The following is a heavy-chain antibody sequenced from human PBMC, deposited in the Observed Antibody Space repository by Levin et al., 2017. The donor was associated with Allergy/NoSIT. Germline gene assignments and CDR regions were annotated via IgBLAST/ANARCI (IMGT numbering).Heavy chain of an antibody. CDR2: ISGSGGST. CDR3: AKGGCSSTSCHGNYYHFYHMDA. V-gene: IGHV3-23*01. D-gene: IGHD2-2*01. Sequence: QRGESLKISCAVSGFTFSSFAMSWVRQAPGKGLEWVSTISGSGGSTYYADSVKGRFTISRDNSKNTLYLQMNSLRAEDSAVYYCAKGGCSSTSCHGNYYHFYHMDAWGQGTTVTASS. J-gene: IGHJ6*02. CDR1: GFTFSSFA.